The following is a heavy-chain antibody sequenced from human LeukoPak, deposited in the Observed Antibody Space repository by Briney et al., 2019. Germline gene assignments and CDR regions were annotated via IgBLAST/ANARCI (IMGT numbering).Heavy chain of an antibody. CDR1: GFTFSSYA. D-gene: IGHD3-3*01. J-gene: IGHJ4*02. CDR3: AKDRGSYYDFWSGHYHGDYFDY. V-gene: IGHV3-23*01. CDR2: ISGSGGST. Sequence: PGASLRLSCAASGFTFSSYAMSWVRQAPGKGLEWVSAISGSGGSTYYADSVKGRFTITRDNSKNTLYLQMNSLRAEDTAVYYCAKDRGSYYDFWSGHYHGDYFDYWGQGTLVTVSS.